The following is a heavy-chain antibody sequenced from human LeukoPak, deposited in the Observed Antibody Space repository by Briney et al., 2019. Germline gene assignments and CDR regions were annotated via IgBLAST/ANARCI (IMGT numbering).Heavy chain of an antibody. CDR1: GGSISSYY. CDR2: IYYSGST. V-gene: IGHV4-59*01. Sequence: NPSQTLSLTCTVSGGSISSYYWSWIRQPPGKGLEWIGYIYYSGSTNYNPSLKSRVTISVDTSKNQFSLKLSSVTAADTAVYYCARSYDFWSGYDAFDIWGQGTMVTVSS. J-gene: IGHJ3*02. CDR3: ARSYDFWSGYDAFDI. D-gene: IGHD3-3*01.